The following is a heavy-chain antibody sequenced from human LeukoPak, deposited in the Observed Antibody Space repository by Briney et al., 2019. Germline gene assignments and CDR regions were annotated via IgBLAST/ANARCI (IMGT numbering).Heavy chain of an antibody. D-gene: IGHD1-26*01. CDR2: INHSGST. CDR1: GGSFSGYY. Sequence: SETLSLTCAVYGGSFSGYYWSWIRQPPGKGLEWIGEINHSGSTNYNPSLKSRVTISVDTSKNQFSLKLSSVTAADTAVYYCARGRSGSLFRLNVGNYYYMDVWGKGTTVTVSS. V-gene: IGHV4-34*01. CDR3: ARGRSGSLFRLNVGNYYYMDV. J-gene: IGHJ6*03.